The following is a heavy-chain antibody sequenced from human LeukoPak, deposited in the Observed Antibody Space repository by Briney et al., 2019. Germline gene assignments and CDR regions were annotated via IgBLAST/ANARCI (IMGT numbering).Heavy chain of an antibody. V-gene: IGHV1-69*13. CDR1: GGTFSSYA. CDR2: IIPIFGTA. Sequence: SVKVSCNASGGTFSSYAISWVRQAPGQGLEWMGGIIPIFGTANYAQKFQGRVTITADESTSTAYMELSSLRSEDTAVYYCARALLWFGELYNWFDPWGQGALVTVSS. CDR3: ARALLWFGELYNWFDP. D-gene: IGHD3-10*01. J-gene: IGHJ5*02.